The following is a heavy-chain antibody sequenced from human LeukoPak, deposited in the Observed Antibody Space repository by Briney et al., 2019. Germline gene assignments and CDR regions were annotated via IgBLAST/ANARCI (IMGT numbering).Heavy chain of an antibody. CDR2: IYSGGST. CDR1: GFTVSSND. D-gene: IGHD6-25*01. V-gene: IGHV3-66*01. J-gene: IGHJ4*02. CDR3: ARERGHLDY. Sequence: GGSLRLSCAASGFTVSSNDMGWVRQAPGKGLEWVSFIYSGGSTHYADSVKGRFTISRDNSKNTLYLQMNSLRAEDTAVYYCARERGHLDYWGQGTLVTVSS.